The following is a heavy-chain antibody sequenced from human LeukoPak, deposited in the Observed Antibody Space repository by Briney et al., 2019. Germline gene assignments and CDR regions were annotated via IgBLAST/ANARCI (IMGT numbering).Heavy chain of an antibody. CDR1: GFTISNYW. J-gene: IGHJ6*03. CDR2: IKSDGSST. CDR3: ARGGRGSSRPYYYMDV. Sequence: GGSLRLSCEASGFTISNYWMHWVRQAPGKGLVWVSRIKSDGSSTTYADSVKGRFTISRDNAKNTLYPQMNSLRAEDTAVYYCARGGRGSSRPYYYMDVWGKGTTVTVSS. V-gene: IGHV3-74*01. D-gene: IGHD3-16*01.